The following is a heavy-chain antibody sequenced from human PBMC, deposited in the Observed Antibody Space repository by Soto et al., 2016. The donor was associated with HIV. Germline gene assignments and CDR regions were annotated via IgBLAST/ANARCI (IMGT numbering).Heavy chain of an antibody. Sequence: QVQLVQSGAEVKKPGASVKVSCKASGYTFTGYYIHWVRQAPGQGLEWLGWINPHSGDTNYAQKFQGGVTMTRDTSISTSYMELGRLRSDDTAVYYCARGSVVAATDYFDPWGQGTLVTVSS. D-gene: IGHD2-15*01. CDR1: GYTFTGYY. V-gene: IGHV1-2*02. J-gene: IGHJ5*02. CDR3: ARGSVVAATDYFDP. CDR2: INPHSGDT.